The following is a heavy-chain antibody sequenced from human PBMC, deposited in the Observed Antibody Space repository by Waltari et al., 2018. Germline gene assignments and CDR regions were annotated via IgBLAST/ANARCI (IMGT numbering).Heavy chain of an antibody. D-gene: IGHD3-22*01. CDR3: ARWSRKYDSSGYRWFDP. J-gene: IGHJ5*02. V-gene: IGHV4-34*01. Sequence: QVQLQQWGAGLLKPSETLSLTCAVYGGSFSGYYWSWIRQPPGKGLEWIGDINHSGSTNYNPSLKSRVTISVDTAKNQFSLKLSSVTAADTAVYYCARWSRKYDSSGYRWFDPWGQGTLVTVSS. CDR2: INHSGST. CDR1: GGSFSGYY.